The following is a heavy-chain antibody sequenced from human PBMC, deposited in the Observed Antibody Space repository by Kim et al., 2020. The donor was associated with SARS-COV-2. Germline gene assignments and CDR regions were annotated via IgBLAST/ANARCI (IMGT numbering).Heavy chain of an antibody. D-gene: IGHD2-2*01. Sequence: GGSLRLSCAASGFTFSSYAMSWVRQAPGKGLEWVSAISGSGGSTYYADSVKGRFTISRDNSKNTLYLQMNSLRAEDTAVYYCANQPIVVVPAARLDWGQGTLVTVSS. CDR3: ANQPIVVVPAARLD. V-gene: IGHV3-23*01. CDR2: ISGSGGST. J-gene: IGHJ4*02. CDR1: GFTFSSYA.